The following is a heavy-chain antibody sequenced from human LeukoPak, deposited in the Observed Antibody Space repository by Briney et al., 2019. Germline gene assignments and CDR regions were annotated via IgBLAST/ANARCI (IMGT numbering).Heavy chain of an antibody. J-gene: IGHJ4*02. CDR1: GESLSYNY. Sequence: SDTLSLTCAVSGESLSYNYWTWVRQPPGKGLEWMGDINHSGRVNYTPSPRSGGTIFADTSKNQFSLKLNAVTAADTAVYYCARGRGPMSTSLDYWGQGALVTVSS. D-gene: IGHD3-22*01. V-gene: IGHV4-34*01. CDR3: ARGRGPMSTSLDY. CDR2: INHSGRV.